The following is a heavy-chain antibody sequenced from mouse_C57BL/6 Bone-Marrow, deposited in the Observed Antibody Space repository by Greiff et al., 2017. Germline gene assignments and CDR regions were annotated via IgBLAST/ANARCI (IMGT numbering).Heavy chain of an antibody. D-gene: IGHD1-1*01. J-gene: IGHJ3*01. CDR3: ARGSKPAWFAY. CDR2: IDPSDSYT. Sequence: VQLQQPGAELVRPGTSVKLSCKASGYTFTSYWIPWVKQRPGQGLEWIGVIDPSDSYTNYNQKFKGKATLTVDTSSSTAYMQLSSLTSEDAAVDYCARGSKPAWFAYWGQGTLVTVSA. CDR1: GYTFTSYW. V-gene: IGHV1-59*01.